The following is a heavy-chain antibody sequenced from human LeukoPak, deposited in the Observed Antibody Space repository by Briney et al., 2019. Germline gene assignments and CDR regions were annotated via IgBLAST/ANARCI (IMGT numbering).Heavy chain of an antibody. V-gene: IGHV3-74*01. CDR2: INSDGSRT. D-gene: IGHD6-13*01. CDR1: GFTFNNYW. J-gene: IGHJ4*02. CDR3: ARDTTRGSSWSDY. Sequence: GGSLRLSCAASGFTFNNYWMHWVRQVPGKGLVWVSRINSDGSRTNYVDSAKGRFTISRDNAKNTLFLQMNSLRAEDTAVYYCARDTTRGSSWSDYWGQGTLVTVSS.